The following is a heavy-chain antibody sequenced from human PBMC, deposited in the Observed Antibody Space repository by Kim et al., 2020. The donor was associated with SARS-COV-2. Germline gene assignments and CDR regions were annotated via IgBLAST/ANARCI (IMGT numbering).Heavy chain of an antibody. J-gene: IGHJ6*02. CDR1: GGSFSGYY. CDR3: ARGHCSSTSCYKGRYYYYGMDV. D-gene: IGHD2-2*02. V-gene: IGHV4-34*01. CDR2: INHSGST. Sequence: SETLSLTCAVYGGSFSGYYWSWIRQPPGKGLEWIGEINHSGSTNYNPSLKSRVTISVDTSKNQFSLKLSSVTAADTAVYYCARGHCSSTSCYKGRYYYYGMDVWGQGTTVTVSS.